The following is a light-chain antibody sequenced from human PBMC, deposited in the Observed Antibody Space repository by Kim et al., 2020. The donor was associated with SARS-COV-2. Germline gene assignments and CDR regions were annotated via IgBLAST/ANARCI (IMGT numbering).Light chain of an antibody. CDR1: QSISSY. CDR3: QQSDTPPYT. CDR2: AAS. V-gene: IGKV1-39*01. Sequence: DIQMTQSPSSLSASVGDRVTITCRASQSISSYLNWYQQKPGKAPNLLIYAASNLQSGVPSRFSGSGSGTDFTLTISSLQAEDFATYYCQQSDTPPYTFGQGTKLEI. J-gene: IGKJ2*01.